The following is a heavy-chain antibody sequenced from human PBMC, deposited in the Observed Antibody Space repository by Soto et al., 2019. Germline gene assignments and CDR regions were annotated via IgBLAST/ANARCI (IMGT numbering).Heavy chain of an antibody. CDR1: GFVCEIYW. CDR3: TRGPRPIPVGTGAF. Sequence: GGSLRRSCAASGFVCEIYWMHWVRQPPGKGPEWVSRISDDGSRTDYADSVKGRFTISRDNAKNSLYLQMNSLRAEDTAVYYCTRGPRPIPVGTGAFWGVGALVNVSS. V-gene: IGHV3-74*01. CDR2: ISDDGSRT. D-gene: IGHD3-10*01. J-gene: IGHJ4*02.